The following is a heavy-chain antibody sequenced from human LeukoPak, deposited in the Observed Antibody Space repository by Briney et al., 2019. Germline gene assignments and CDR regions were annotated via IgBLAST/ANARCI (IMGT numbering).Heavy chain of an antibody. J-gene: IGHJ4*02. CDR3: AKGGKWDVTPFDY. D-gene: IGHD1-26*01. V-gene: IGHV3-23*01. CDR1: GFIFSDSW. Sequence: GGSLRLSCTVSGFIFSDSWMAWVRQAPGKGLEWVSTISGGGGSTYYADSVKGRFTISRDNSKNTLYLQVNSLRAEDTAVYYCAKGGKWDVTPFDYWGQGTLVTVSS. CDR2: ISGGGGST.